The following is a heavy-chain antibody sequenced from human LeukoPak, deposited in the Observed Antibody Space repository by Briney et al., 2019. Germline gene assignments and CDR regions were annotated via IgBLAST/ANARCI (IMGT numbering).Heavy chain of an antibody. D-gene: IGHD3-10*01. Sequence: PGGSLRLSCAASGFTFSNYWMSWVRQAPGKGLEWVAHINQDGSEEHYMDSVKARFIISRDNAKNSLSLQMDSLRPEDTAVYYCARDFLRGAPDYFDQWGQGTLVTVSS. CDR2: INQDGSEE. V-gene: IGHV3-7*01. CDR3: ARDFLRGAPDYFDQ. J-gene: IGHJ4*02. CDR1: GFTFSNYW.